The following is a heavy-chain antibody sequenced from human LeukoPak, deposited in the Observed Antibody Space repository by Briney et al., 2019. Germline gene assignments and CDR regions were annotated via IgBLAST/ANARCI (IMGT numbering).Heavy chain of an antibody. Sequence: GGSLRLSCAASGFTFNTYAIHWVRQAPGKGLEGVAMISYDGGNKYSADSVKGRFTISRDNSKNTLYLQMNSLRPDDTAVYYCAKDRGANYYYYYGMDVWGQGTAVTVSS. J-gene: IGHJ6*02. V-gene: IGHV3-30*18. CDR2: ISYDGGNK. D-gene: IGHD3-10*01. CDR3: AKDRGANYYYYYGMDV. CDR1: GFTFNTYA.